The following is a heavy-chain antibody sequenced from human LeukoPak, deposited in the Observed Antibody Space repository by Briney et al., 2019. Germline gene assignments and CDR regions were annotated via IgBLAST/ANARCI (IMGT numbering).Heavy chain of an antibody. Sequence: GGSLRLSCAASGFTFSSYAMSWVRQAPGKGLEWVSAISGSGGSTYYADSVKGRFTISRDNSKNTLYLQMNSLRAEDTAVYYCAKEESITMIVVVIEVFDYWGQGTLVTVSS. V-gene: IGHV3-23*01. D-gene: IGHD3-22*01. CDR1: GFTFSSYA. J-gene: IGHJ4*02. CDR2: ISGSGGST. CDR3: AKEESITMIVVVIEVFDY.